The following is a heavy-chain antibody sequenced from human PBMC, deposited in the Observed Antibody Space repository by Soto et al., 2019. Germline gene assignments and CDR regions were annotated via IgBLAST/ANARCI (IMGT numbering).Heavy chain of an antibody. V-gene: IGHV3-53*01. D-gene: IGHD3-10*01. J-gene: IGHJ4*02. CDR3: AKDGRGSVSQYNRIGY. Sequence: EVQLVESGGGLIQPGGSLKLSCAASGFTVGNNYMSWVRQAPGKGLEWVSLIYSTGTTKYADSVKGRFTVSRDNAKNTLYLQMNSLRAEDTAVYYCAKDGRGSVSQYNRIGYWGQGTLVPVSS. CDR1: GFTVGNNY. CDR2: IYSTGTT.